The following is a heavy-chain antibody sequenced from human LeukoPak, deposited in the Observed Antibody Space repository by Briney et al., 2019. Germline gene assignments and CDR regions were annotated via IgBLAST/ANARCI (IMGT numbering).Heavy chain of an antibody. CDR1: GGSISSYY. Sequence: PSETLSLTCTVSGGSISSYYWSWIRQPPGKGLEWIGYIYYSGSTNYNPSLKSRVTISVDTSKNQFSLKLSSVTAADTAVYYCARIYCSSTSCWNNDAFDIWGQGTMVTVSS. D-gene: IGHD2-2*01. J-gene: IGHJ3*02. CDR3: ARIYCSSTSCWNNDAFDI. V-gene: IGHV4-59*01. CDR2: IYYSGST.